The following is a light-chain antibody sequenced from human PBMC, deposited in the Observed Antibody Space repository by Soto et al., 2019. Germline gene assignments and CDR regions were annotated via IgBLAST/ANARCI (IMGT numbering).Light chain of an antibody. J-gene: IGLJ1*01. V-gene: IGLV2-8*01. CDR2: EVS. CDR1: SGDVGGYHY. CDR3: SSYGGNNGYG. Sequence: QSALTQPPSASGSPGQSVTISCTGTSGDVGGYHYVSWYQQHPGKAPKLMIYEVSKRPSGVPDRFSGSKSGNTASLTVSGLQAEAEDDYYCSSYGGNNGYGFGTGTKLPVL.